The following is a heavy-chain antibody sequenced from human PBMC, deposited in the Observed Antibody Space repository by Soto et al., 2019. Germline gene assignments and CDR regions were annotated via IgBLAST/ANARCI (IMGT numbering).Heavy chain of an antibody. CDR1: GFTFSSYS. CDR2: IFATRTTI. D-gene: IGHD3-9*01. Sequence: ASGFTFSSYSMVWVRQAPGKGLEWVSYIFATRTTIYYADSVKGRFTVSRDNAQNSLFLLMNSLRAEDTAVYYCARDKDWAFDYWGQGTLVTVSS. V-gene: IGHV3-48*04. CDR3: ARDKDWAFDY. J-gene: IGHJ4*02.